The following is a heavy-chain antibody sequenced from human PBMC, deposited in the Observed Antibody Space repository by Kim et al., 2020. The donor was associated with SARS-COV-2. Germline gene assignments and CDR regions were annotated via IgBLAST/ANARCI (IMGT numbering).Heavy chain of an antibody. V-gene: IGHV3-7*01. CDR2: IKQDGSEK. D-gene: IGHD3-10*01. CDR1: GFTFSSYW. J-gene: IGHJ4*02. CDR3: ARGGRDEDY. Sequence: GGSLRLSCAGSGFTFSSYWMSWVRQAPGKGLEWVANIKQDGSEKNYVDSVKGLFTISRDNAKNSLYLQMNGLRADDTAVYYCARGGRDEDYWGQGTLVTV.